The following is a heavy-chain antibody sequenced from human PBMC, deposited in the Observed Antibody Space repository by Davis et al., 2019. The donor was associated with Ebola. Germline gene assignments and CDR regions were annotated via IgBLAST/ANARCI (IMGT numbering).Heavy chain of an antibody. D-gene: IGHD3-10*01. CDR2: IYPGDSDT. CDR3: ARRGSGSFDTNWFDS. J-gene: IGHJ5*01. V-gene: IGHV5-51*01. Sequence: GGFLRLSCKASGYSFTSYWIGWVRQMPGKGLEWMGIIYPGDSDTMYSPSFQGQITISVDKSTSMTYLQWSSLKASDTAIYYCARRGSGSFDTNWFDSWGQGTLVTVSS. CDR1: GYSFTSYW.